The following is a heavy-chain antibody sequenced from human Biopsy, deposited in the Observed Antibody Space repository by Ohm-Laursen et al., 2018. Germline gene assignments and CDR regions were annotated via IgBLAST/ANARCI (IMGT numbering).Heavy chain of an antibody. CDR2: INPHSGTT. CDR1: GYTFTGQY. Sequence: GSSVKVSCKASGYTFTGQYLHWERQVPGQGLEWMGWINPHSGTTKFAQDFQGRVTMTRDTSITTAYMELRRLRSDDTAVYYCAKGQDLRGGAEYFQHWGQGALVTVSS. V-gene: IGHV1-2*02. D-gene: IGHD2-15*01. J-gene: IGHJ1*01. CDR3: AKGQDLRGGAEYFQH.